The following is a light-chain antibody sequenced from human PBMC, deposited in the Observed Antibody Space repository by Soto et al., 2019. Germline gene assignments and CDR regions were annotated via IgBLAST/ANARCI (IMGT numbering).Light chain of an antibody. CDR1: GATSD. J-gene: IGLJ1*01. CDR2: GNN. V-gene: IGLV1-40*01. Sequence: QSVLTHPPSVSGAPGQRVTSSCIGATSDVHWYQHLPGTAPKLLIYGNNNRPSGVPDRFSGSKSGTSASLAITGLQAEDEADYYCQSFDSSLSALYVFGTGTKLTVL. CDR3: QSFDSSLSALYV.